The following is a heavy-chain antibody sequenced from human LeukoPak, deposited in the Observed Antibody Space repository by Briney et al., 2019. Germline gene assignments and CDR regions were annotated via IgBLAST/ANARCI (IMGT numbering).Heavy chain of an antibody. J-gene: IGHJ5*02. V-gene: IGHV3-49*04. D-gene: IGHD6-19*01. CDR2: IRSKVYGGTT. CDR3: TRDPRGWTGAMFDP. CDR1: GFTFGDYA. Sequence: GGSLRLSCTASGFTFGDYAMSWVRQAPGKGLEWVGFIRSKVYGGTTEYAASVKGRFTISRDDSKSIAYLQMSSLKTEDTAVYYCTRDPRGWTGAMFDPWGQGTLVTVSS.